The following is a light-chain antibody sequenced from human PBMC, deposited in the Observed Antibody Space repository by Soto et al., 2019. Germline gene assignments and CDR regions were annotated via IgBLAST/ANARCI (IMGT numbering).Light chain of an antibody. V-gene: IGKV3-20*01. J-gene: IGKJ5*01. Sequence: EIVLTQSPGTLSLSPGERATLSCRASQSVSSSYLAWYQQKPGQAPRLLIYGASSRATGIPDRFSGSGSGTEFTLTISSLQPDDFATYYCQQNNSYPTFGQGTRLEIK. CDR3: QQNNSYPT. CDR2: GAS. CDR1: QSVSSSY.